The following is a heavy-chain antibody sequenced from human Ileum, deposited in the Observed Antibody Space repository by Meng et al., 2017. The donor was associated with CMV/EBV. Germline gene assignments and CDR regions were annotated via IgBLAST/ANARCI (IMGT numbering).Heavy chain of an antibody. CDR3: ARGHKGSAAGGTRYGMDV. J-gene: IGHJ6*02. CDR2: IRYDGTKK. V-gene: IGHV3-30*02. CDR1: GFTFSDYG. Sequence: GGSLRLSCATSGFTFSDYGMHWVRQAPGQGLEWVAFIRYDGTKKYYADSVKGRFTISRDKSKNTLYLQVHSLGPEDTAVYNCARGHKGSAAGGTRYGMDVWGQGTTVTVSS. D-gene: IGHD6-13*01.